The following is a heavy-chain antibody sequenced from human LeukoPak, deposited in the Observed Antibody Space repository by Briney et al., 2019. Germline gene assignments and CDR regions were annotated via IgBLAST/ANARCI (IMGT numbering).Heavy chain of an antibody. CDR1: GFTFSSYW. D-gene: IGHD1-7*01. J-gene: IGHJ2*01. V-gene: IGHV3-7*01. CDR2: IKKDGSSK. CDR3: AREVTGTSSWYFDL. Sequence: GGSLRLSCAASGFTFSSYWMSWVRQAPGKGLEWVANIKKDGSSKYYVESLKGRFTISRDNANNSLYLQMDSLRAEDTAVYYCAREVTGTSSWYFDLWGRGTLVTVSS.